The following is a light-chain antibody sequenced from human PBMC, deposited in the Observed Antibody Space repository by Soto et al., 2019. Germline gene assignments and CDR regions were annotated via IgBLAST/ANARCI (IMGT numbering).Light chain of an antibody. CDR1: QSVGSN. Sequence: EIVMTQSPATLSVSPGARATLSCRASQSVGSNLAWYQQKPGLGPRLLIYGASIRATGIPARFSGSGSGTEFTLTISSLQPEDVAVYYCQQHHDWPPITFGGGTKVEIK. CDR3: QQHHDWPPIT. CDR2: GAS. J-gene: IGKJ4*01. V-gene: IGKV3-15*01.